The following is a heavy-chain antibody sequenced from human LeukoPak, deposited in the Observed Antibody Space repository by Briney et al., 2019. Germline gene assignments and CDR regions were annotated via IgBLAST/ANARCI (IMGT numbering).Heavy chain of an antibody. CDR1: GASITSSNYY. CDR3: ARRQYYYGSGRHFDY. J-gene: IGHJ4*02. V-gene: IGHV4-39*07. CDR2: IYSSGNT. Sequence: SETLSLTCAVSGASITSSNYYWGWVRQSPGKGLEWIGNIYSSGNTYYNASLKSRVTISVGTSKTQFSLNLTSVNAADTAVYYCARRQYYYGSGRHFDYWGQGTLVTVSS. D-gene: IGHD3-10*01.